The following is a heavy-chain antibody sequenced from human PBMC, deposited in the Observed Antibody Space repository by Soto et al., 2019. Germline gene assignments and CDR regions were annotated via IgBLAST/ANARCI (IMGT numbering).Heavy chain of an antibody. D-gene: IGHD3-3*01. CDR3: ARGDTFISGTFFYCFWTGYDIFCY. V-gene: IGHV1-69*13. J-gene: IGHJ4*02. CDR1: GGTFSSYA. CDR2: IIPIFGTA. Sequence: SVKVSCKASGGTFSSYAISWVRQAPGQGLEWMGGIIPIFGTANYAQKFQGRVTITADESTSTAYMELSSLRSEDTAVYYCARGDTFISGTFFYCFWTGYDIFCYCGKGSLVTVSS.